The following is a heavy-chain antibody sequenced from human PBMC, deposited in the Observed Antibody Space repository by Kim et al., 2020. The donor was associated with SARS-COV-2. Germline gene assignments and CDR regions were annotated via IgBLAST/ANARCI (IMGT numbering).Heavy chain of an antibody. CDR3: TTVWAVAGIQPTAYYYYGMDV. CDR1: GFTFSNAW. Sequence: GGSLRLSCAASGFTFSNAWMSWVRQAPGKGLEWVGRIKSKTDGGTTDYAAPVKGRFTISRDDSKNTLYLQMNSLKTEDTAVYYCTTVWAVAGIQPTAYYYYGMDVWGQGTTVTVSS. D-gene: IGHD6-19*01. J-gene: IGHJ6*02. V-gene: IGHV3-15*01. CDR2: IKSKTDGGTT.